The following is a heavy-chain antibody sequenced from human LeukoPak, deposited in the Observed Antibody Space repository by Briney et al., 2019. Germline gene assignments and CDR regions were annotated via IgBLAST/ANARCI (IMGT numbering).Heavy chain of an antibody. CDR1: GFTFSDHY. Sequence: GGSLRLSCAASGFTFSDHYMSWIRQAPGKGLEWVSYISSSGSTIYYADSVKGRFTISRDNAKNSLYLQMNSLRAEDTAVYYCARDRRRITIFGVASSAVGPDYWGQGTLVTVSS. V-gene: IGHV3-11*04. CDR2: ISSSGSTI. CDR3: ARDRRRITIFGVASSAVGPDY. J-gene: IGHJ4*02. D-gene: IGHD3-3*01.